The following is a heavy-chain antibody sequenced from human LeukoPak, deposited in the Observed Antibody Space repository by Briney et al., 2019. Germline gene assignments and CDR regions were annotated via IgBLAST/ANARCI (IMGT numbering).Heavy chain of an antibody. CDR1: GYTFTGYY. D-gene: IGHD5-18*01. CDR2: ISAYNGNT. J-gene: IGHJ4*02. Sequence: ASVKVSCKASGYTFTGYYMHWVRQAPGQGLEWMGWISAYNGNTNYAQKLQGRVTMTTDTSTSTAYMELRSLRSDDTAVYYCARDQVDTAMEFDYWGQGTLVTVSS. V-gene: IGHV1-18*04. CDR3: ARDQVDTAMEFDY.